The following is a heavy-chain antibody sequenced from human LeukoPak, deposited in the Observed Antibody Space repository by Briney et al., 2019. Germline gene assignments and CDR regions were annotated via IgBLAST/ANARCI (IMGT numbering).Heavy chain of an antibody. J-gene: IGHJ4*02. V-gene: IGHV4-34*01. CDR3: ARGRYLIH. CDR1: GGSFSGYY. Sequence: PSETLSLTCAVYGGSFSGYYWSWIRQPPGKGREWIGEINHSGSTNYNPSLKSRVTISVDTSKNQFSLKLSSVTAADTAVYYCARGRYLIHWGQGTLVTVSS. CDR2: INHSGST. D-gene: IGHD1-14*01.